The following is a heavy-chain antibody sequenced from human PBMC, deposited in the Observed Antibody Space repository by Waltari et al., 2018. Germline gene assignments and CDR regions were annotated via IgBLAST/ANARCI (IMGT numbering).Heavy chain of an antibody. J-gene: IGHJ6*02. CDR1: GFTFSSYW. V-gene: IGHV3-7*01. Sequence: EVQLVESGGGLVQPGGSLRLSCAASGFTFSSYWMSWVRQAPGKGLEGVANIKQDGSEKYYVDSVKGRFTISRDNAKNSLYLQMNSLRAEDTAVYYCARGERRGSGSMDVWGQGTTVTVSS. D-gene: IGHD3-10*01. CDR2: IKQDGSEK. CDR3: ARGERRGSGSMDV.